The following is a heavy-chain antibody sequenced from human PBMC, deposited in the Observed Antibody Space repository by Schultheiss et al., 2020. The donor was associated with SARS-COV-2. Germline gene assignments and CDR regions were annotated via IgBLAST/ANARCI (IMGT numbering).Heavy chain of an antibody. CDR1: GFTFSVFS. V-gene: IGHV3-21*01. D-gene: IGHD5/OR15-5a*01. CDR3: VRGTSSTITDDFDY. Sequence: GGSLRLSCEASGFTFSVFSMNWIRQAPGKEPEWVSSISGDGYETHYTDSGAGRFIISRDNARNSLYLHMISLRADDSAVYYCVRGTSSTITDDFDYWGQGALVTVSS. CDR2: ISGDGYET. J-gene: IGHJ4*02.